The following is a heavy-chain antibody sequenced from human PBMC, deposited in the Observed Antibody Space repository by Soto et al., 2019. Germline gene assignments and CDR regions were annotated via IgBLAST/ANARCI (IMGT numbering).Heavy chain of an antibody. CDR1: GGTFSSYT. V-gene: IGHV1-69*08. CDR2: IIPILGIA. D-gene: IGHD3-22*01. CDR3: ARDYDSSGYYAYYFDY. Sequence: QVQLVQSGAEVKKPGSSVKVSCKASGGTFSSYTISWVRQAPGQGLEWMGRIIPILGIANYAQKFQGRVTITADKSTSTAYMELSSLRSEDTAVYSCARDYDSSGYYAYYFDYWGQGTRVTVSA. J-gene: IGHJ4*02.